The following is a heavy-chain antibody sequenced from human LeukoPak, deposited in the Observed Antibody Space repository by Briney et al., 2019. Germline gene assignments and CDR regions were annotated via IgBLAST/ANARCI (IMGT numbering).Heavy chain of an antibody. CDR2: INTNTGNP. V-gene: IGHV7-4-1*02. CDR1: GYTFTSYA. CDR3: ARGRGAAAGTNYYFDF. D-gene: IGHD6-13*01. Sequence: ASVKVSCKASGYTFTSYAMTWVRQAPGEGLEWMGWINTNTGNPTYAQGFTGRFVFSLDTSVCTAYLQISSLKAEDTAVYYCARGRGAAAGTNYYFDFWGQGTLVTVSS. J-gene: IGHJ4*02.